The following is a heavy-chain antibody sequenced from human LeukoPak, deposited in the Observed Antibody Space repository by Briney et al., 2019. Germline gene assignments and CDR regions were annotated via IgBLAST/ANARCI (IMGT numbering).Heavy chain of an antibody. Sequence: GGSLRLSCAASGFTFSIYWMSWVRQAPGKGPEWVANIKNDGTENYFVDSVKGRFSSSRDNAKQSLYLQMNNLRAEDTAVYYCARDRLITMVRGPYGMDVWGQGTTVTVS. J-gene: IGHJ6*02. CDR1: GFTFSIYW. V-gene: IGHV3-7*01. CDR3: ARDRLITMVRGPYGMDV. CDR2: IKNDGTEN. D-gene: IGHD3-10*01.